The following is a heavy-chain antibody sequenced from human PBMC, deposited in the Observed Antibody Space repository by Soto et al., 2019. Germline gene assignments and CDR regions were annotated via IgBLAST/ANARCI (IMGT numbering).Heavy chain of an antibody. V-gene: IGHV3-21*01. J-gene: IGHJ6*02. D-gene: IGHD6-13*01. Sequence: EVQLVESGGGLVKPGGSLRLSCAASGLTFSTYGMNWVRQAPGKGLEWVSSISSGGEYVGYADSVKGRLTISRDNAKXXXXXXXXXLXVXXXXXXXCATDGAAGAAMGVWGQGTTVTVSS. CDR1: GLTFSTYG. CDR3: ATDGAAGAAMGV. CDR2: ISSGGEYV.